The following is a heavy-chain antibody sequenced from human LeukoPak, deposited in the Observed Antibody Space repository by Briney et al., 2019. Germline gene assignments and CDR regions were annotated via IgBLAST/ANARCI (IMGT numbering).Heavy chain of an antibody. V-gene: IGHV4-39*07. CDR3: ARSATVTTGYFDY. CDR2: IYSNGNT. J-gene: IGHJ4*02. Sequence: SETVSLTCSVSGGSISSTGHYWGWIRQSPEKGLDWIGSIYSNGNTYYDPSVKSRVTMSVDTSKNQFSLKLTSMTAAETAVYYCARSATVTTGYFDYWGQGALVTVSS. D-gene: IGHD4-17*01. CDR1: GGSISSTGHY.